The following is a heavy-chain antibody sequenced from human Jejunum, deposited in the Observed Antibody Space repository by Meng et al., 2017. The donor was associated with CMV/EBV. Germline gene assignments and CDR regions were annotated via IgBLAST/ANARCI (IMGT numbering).Heavy chain of an antibody. CDR2: KRYDGTQT. CDR3: AKDQSGYSFYLDS. CDR1: GFTFSYYG. D-gene: IGHD5-18*01. Sequence: SGFTFSYYGMHWVRQTPGKGLEWVAFKRYDGTQTHYGDSVKGRFTISRDDSRNTLYLQMNSLRPEDTAIYYCAKDQSGYSFYLDSWGQGTLVTVSS. V-gene: IGHV3-30*02. J-gene: IGHJ4*02.